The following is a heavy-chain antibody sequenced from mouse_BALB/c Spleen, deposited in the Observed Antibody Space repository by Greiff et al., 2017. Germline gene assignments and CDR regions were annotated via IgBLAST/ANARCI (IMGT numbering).Heavy chain of an antibody. Sequence: EVQLQQSGAELVKPGASVKLSCTASGFNIKDTYMHWVKQRPEQGLEWIGRIDPANGNTKYDPKFQGKATITADTSSTTAYLQLSSLTSEDTAVYYCTRGSYYGYFDVWGEGTTVTVSS. D-gene: IGHD1-1*01. CDR2: IDPANGNT. V-gene: IGHV14-3*02. J-gene: IGHJ1*01. CDR3: TRGSYYGYFDV. CDR1: GFNIKDTY.